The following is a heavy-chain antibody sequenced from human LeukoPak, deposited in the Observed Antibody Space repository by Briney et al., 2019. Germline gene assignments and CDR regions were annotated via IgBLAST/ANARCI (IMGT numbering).Heavy chain of an antibody. J-gene: IGHJ4*02. V-gene: IGHV3-33*01. CDR3: ATSPPGGYSYGPFDY. D-gene: IGHD5-18*01. CDR1: GFTFSSYG. Sequence: GGSLRLSCAASGFTFSSYGMHWVRQAPGKGLEWVAVIWYDGSNKYYADSVKGRFTISRDNSKNMLYLQMNSLRAEDTAVYYCATSPPGGYSYGPFDYWGQGTLVTVSS. CDR2: IWYDGSNK.